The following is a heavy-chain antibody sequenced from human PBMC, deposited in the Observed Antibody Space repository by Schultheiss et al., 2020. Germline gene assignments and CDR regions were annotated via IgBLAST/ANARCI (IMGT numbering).Heavy chain of an antibody. CDR3: ARLSVVIYGMDV. V-gene: IGHV3-9*01. D-gene: IGHD3-22*01. CDR1: GFTFDDYA. Sequence: GGSLRLSCAASGFTFDDYAMHWVRQAPGKGLEWVSGISWNSGSIGYADSVKGRFTISRDNAKNSLYLQMNSLRAEDTAVYYCARLSVVIYGMDVWGQGTTVTVSS. CDR2: ISWNSGSI. J-gene: IGHJ6*02.